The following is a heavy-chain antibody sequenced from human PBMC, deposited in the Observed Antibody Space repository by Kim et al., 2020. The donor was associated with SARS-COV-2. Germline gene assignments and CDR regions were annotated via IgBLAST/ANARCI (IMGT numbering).Heavy chain of an antibody. J-gene: IGHJ4*02. CDR1: GYTFTSSE. D-gene: IGHD3-10*01. CDR3: ARRQPGVDC. V-gene: IGHV1-8*01. CDR2: VNPSSGDE. Sequence: ASVKVSCKASGYTFTSSEIHWVRQATGQGLEWLAWVNPSSGDEGSSQQFQGRVTMTRNTSINTAYMELSSLRSDDTAVYYCARRQPGVDCWGQGTLVTVS.